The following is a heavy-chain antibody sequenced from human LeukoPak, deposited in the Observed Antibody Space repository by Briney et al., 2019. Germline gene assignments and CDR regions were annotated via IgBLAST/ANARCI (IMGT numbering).Heavy chain of an antibody. CDR3: ARSFYYGSGMFDY. D-gene: IGHD3-10*01. Sequence: GASVKVSCKASGYTFTGYYMHWVRQAPGQGLEWMGWINPNSGGTNYAQKFQGRVTMTRDTSISTAYMELSRLRSDDTAVYYCARSFYYGSGMFDYWGQGTLVTVSS. CDR1: GYTFTGYY. J-gene: IGHJ4*02. V-gene: IGHV1-2*02. CDR2: INPNSGGT.